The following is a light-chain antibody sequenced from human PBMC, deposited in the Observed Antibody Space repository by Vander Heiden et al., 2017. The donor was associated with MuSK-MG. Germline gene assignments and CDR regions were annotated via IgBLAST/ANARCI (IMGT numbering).Light chain of an antibody. CDR2: WAS. CDR1: QSVLYSSNNKSY. J-gene: IGKJ1*01. V-gene: IGKV4-1*01. Sequence: DIVMTQSPDPLAVSLGERATINCKSSQSVLYSSNNKSYLAWYQQKPGQPPKLLIYWASTRESGVPDRFSGSGSGTDFTLTISSLQAEDVAVYYCQQDDSTPLTFGQGTKVEIK. CDR3: QQDDSTPLT.